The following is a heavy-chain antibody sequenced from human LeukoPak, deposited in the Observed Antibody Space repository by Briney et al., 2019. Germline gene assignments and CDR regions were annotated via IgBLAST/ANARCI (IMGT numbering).Heavy chain of an antibody. CDR3: ARDRATYYDILTGYGTFDI. V-gene: IGHV3-11*04. J-gene: IGHJ3*02. CDR2: ISSSGSTI. CDR1: GFTFSDYY. Sequence: PGGSLRLSCAASGFTFSDYYMSWIRQAPGKGLEWVSCISSSGSTIYYADSVKGRFTISRDNAKNSLYLQMNSLRAEDTAVYYCARDRATYYDILTGYGTFDIWGQGTMVTVSS. D-gene: IGHD3-9*01.